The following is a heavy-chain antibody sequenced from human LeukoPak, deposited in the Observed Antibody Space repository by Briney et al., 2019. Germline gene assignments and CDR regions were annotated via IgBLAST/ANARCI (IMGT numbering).Heavy chain of an antibody. V-gene: IGHV1-46*01. Sequence: ASVKVSCKTSGYTFTSYYMHWVRQAPGQGLEWMGIINPSGGSTSYAQKFQGRVTMTRDMSTSTVYMELSSLRSEDTAVYYCARDSEDTTMGPGYGGQGTLVTVSS. CDR1: GYTFTSYY. CDR2: INPSGGST. D-gene: IGHD5-18*01. CDR3: ARDSEDTTMGPGY. J-gene: IGHJ4*02.